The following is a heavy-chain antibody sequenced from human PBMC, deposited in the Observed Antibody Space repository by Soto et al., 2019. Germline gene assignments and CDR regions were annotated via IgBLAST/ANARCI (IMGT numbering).Heavy chain of an antibody. Sequence: PSETLSLTCTVSGGSISSSSYYWGWIRQPPGKGLEWIGSIYYSGSTYYNPSLKSRVTISVDTSKNQFSLKLSSVTAADTAVYYCARHVFNPPGSFGELLQAPSDFDYWGQGTLVTVSS. CDR2: IYYSGST. CDR3: ARHVFNPPGSFGELLQAPSDFDY. D-gene: IGHD3-10*01. CDR1: GGSISSSSYY. V-gene: IGHV4-39*01. J-gene: IGHJ4*02.